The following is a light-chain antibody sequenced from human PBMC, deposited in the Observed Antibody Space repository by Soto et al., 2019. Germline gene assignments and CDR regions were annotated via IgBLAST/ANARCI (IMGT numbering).Light chain of an antibody. Sequence: DIQMTQSPSTLSASVGDRVTITCRASQSISSWLAWYQQKPGTAPKLLIYKASTLESGVPSRFSGSRSGTEFTLTISSLQPDDFATYYCQQYNSYWPFGQGTKVDNK. CDR1: QSISSW. J-gene: IGKJ1*01. CDR3: QQYNSYWP. CDR2: KAS. V-gene: IGKV1-5*03.